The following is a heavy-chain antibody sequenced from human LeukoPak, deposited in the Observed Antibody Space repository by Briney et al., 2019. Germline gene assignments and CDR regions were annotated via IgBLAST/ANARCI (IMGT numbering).Heavy chain of an antibody. Sequence: PSETLSLTCAVSGGSISSGGYSWSWIRQPPGKGLEWIGYIYHSGSTYYNPSLKSRVPISVDRSKNQFSLKLSSVTAADTAVYYCARGLRLGELSLGYWGQGTLVTVSS. CDR2: IYHSGST. V-gene: IGHV4-30-2*01. J-gene: IGHJ4*02. CDR1: GGSISSGGYS. CDR3: ARGLRLGELSLGY. D-gene: IGHD3-16*02.